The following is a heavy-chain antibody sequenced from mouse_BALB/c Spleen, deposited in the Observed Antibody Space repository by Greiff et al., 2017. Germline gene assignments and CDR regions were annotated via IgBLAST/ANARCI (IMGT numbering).Heavy chain of an antibody. Sequence: EVKLMESGGGLVKPGGSLKLSCAASGFTFSSYAMSWVRQTPEKRLEWVASISSGGSTYYPDSVKGRFTISRDNARNILYLQMSSLRSEDTAMYYCARGRGNYAIDYWGQGTSVTVSS. D-gene: IGHD1-1*02. CDR1: GFTFSSYA. CDR3: ARGRGNYAIDY. J-gene: IGHJ4*01. V-gene: IGHV5-6-5*01. CDR2: ISSGGST.